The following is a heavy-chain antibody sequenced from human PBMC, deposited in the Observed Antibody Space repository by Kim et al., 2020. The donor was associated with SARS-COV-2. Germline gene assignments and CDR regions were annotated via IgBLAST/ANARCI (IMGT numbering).Heavy chain of an antibody. D-gene: IGHD3-22*01. V-gene: IGHV3-9*01. CDR1: GFTFGDYA. CDR3: AKDPTYYYDSSSFDY. J-gene: IGHJ4*02. Sequence: GGSLRLSCAASGFTFGDYAMHWVRQAPGKGLEWVSGISWNSGSIGYADSVKGRFTISRDNAKNSLYLQMNSLRAEDTALYYCAKDPTYYYDSSSFDYWGQGTLVTVSS. CDR2: ISWNSGSI.